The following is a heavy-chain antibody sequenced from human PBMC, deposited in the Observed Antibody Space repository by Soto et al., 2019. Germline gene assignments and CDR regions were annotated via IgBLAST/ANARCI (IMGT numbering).Heavy chain of an antibody. V-gene: IGHV4-30-2*01. CDR1: SGSISSGAYS. D-gene: IGHD3-10*01. J-gene: IGHJ6*02. Sequence: QVQLQESGSGLVKHSQTLSLTYSVSSGSISSGAYSWTWIRQPPGKGLEWIGHIYASGVTYYNLSLESRVTISSDKSRNQFSLRLTSVTAADTAVYYCARGGSRDQHYYYGLDVWGQGTTVTVSS. CDR3: ARGGSRDQHYYYGLDV. CDR2: IYASGVT.